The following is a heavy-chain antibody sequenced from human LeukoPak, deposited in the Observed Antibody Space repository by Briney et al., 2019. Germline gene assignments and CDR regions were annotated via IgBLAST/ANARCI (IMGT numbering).Heavy chain of an antibody. D-gene: IGHD3-22*01. V-gene: IGHV1-46*01. Sequence: ASVKVSCKASGYTFTSYYMHWVRQAPGQGLEWMGIINPSGGSTSYAQKFQGRVTMIRDMSTSTVCMELSSLRSEDTAVYYCARDDSSGYFFDYWGQGTLVTVSS. CDR2: INPSGGST. CDR1: GYTFTSYY. CDR3: ARDDSSGYFFDY. J-gene: IGHJ4*02.